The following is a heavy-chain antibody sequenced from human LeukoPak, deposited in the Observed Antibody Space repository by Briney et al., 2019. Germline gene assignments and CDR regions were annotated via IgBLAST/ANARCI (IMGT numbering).Heavy chain of an antibody. V-gene: IGHV4-34*01. CDR3: ARGGWLRWFDP. CDR2: INHSGST. Sequence: PSETLSLTCTVSGGSISSYYWSWIRQPPGKGLEWIGEINHSGSTNYNPSLKSRVTISVDTSKNQFSLKLSSVTAADTAVYYCARGGWLRWFDPWGQGTLVTVSS. CDR1: GGSISSYY. J-gene: IGHJ5*02. D-gene: IGHD5-12*01.